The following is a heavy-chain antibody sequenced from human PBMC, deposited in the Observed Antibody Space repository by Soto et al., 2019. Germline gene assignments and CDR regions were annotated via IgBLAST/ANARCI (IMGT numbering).Heavy chain of an antibody. Sequence: SETLSLTCTVSGGSISSYYWSWIRQPPGKGLEWIGYIYYSGSTDYNPSLKSRVTISVDTSKNQFSLKLSSVTAADTAVYYCARRWGTYFDFWGQGTLVTVSS. CDR1: GGSISSYY. CDR2: IYYSGST. V-gene: IGHV4-59*01. D-gene: IGHD7-27*01. J-gene: IGHJ4*02. CDR3: ARRWGTYFDF.